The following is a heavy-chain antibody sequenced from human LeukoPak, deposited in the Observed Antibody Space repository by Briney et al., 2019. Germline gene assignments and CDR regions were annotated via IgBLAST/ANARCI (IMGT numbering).Heavy chain of an antibody. CDR3: ARAPYSYDISGWVPFDY. Sequence: SETLSLTCTVSGGSIRSHYWSWIRQPAGKGLEWIGRIYTSGSTTYNPSLKSRVTISGDTSENQFSLRLSSVTAADTAVYYCARAPYSYDISGWVPFDYWGQGTLVTVSS. J-gene: IGHJ4*02. V-gene: IGHV4-4*07. CDR1: GGSIRSHY. CDR2: IYTSGST. D-gene: IGHD3-22*01.